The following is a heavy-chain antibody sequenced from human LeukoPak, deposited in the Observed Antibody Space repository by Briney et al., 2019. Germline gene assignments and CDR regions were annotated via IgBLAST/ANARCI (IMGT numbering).Heavy chain of an antibody. CDR1: GGSISSSSYY. D-gene: IGHD6-19*01. Sequence: SETLSLTCTVSGGSISSSSYYWGWIRQPPGKGLEWVGSIFYSGSTNYNPSLKSRVTISVDTSKNQFSLKVTSVTAADTAVYYCTRYETRTYSSGWYVEHWGQGTLVTVSS. V-gene: IGHV4-39*01. J-gene: IGHJ1*01. CDR3: TRYETRTYSSGWYVEH. CDR2: IFYSGST.